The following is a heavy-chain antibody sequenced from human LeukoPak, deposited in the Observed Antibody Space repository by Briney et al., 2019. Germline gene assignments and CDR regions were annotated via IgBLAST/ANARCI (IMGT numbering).Heavy chain of an antibody. CDR2: ISGSGDNT. Sequence: GGSLRLSCAASEFTFSNFAMSWVRQAPGKGLEWISTISGSGDNTYYADSVKGRFTISRDNSKNTLSLHMNTLRAEDTAVYYCAKDLLQTFFFDSSGYYSDAFGMWGQGTMVTVSP. CDR1: EFTFSNFA. CDR3: AKDLLQTFFFDSSGYYSDAFGM. V-gene: IGHV3-23*01. D-gene: IGHD3-22*01. J-gene: IGHJ3*02.